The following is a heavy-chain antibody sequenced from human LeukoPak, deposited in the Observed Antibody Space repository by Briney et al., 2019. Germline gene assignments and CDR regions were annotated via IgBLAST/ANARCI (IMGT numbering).Heavy chain of an antibody. J-gene: IGHJ4*02. CDR3: ARQNGRSGWHPFWY. CDR1: GGSISSSSYY. D-gene: IGHD6-19*01. V-gene: IGHV4-39*01. CDR2: IFYSRST. Sequence: SETLSLTCTVSGGSISSSSYYWGWIRQPPGKGLEWIGGIFYSRSTYYNPSLKSRVTISVDTSKNQFSLKLSSVTAADTAVYYCARQNGRSGWHPFWYWGQGTLVTVSS.